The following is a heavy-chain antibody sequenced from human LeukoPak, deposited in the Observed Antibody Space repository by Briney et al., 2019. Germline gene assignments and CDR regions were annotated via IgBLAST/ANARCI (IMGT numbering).Heavy chain of an antibody. J-gene: IGHJ4*02. CDR3: SGSSSWYPSYFDY. CDR1: GFTFSSYG. D-gene: IGHD6-13*01. Sequence: PGGSLRLSCAASGFTFSSYGMHWARQAPGKGLEWVAVIWYDGSNKYYADSVKGRFTISRDNSKNTLYLQMNSLRAEDTAVYYCSGSSSWYPSYFDYWGQGTLVTVSS. V-gene: IGHV3-33*01. CDR2: IWYDGSNK.